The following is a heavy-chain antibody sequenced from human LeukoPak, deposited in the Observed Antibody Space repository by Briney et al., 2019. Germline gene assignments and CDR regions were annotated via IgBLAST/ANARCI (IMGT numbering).Heavy chain of an antibody. V-gene: IGHV3-48*03. CDR2: ISSSGSTI. CDR1: GFTFSSYE. Sequence: PGGSLRLSCAASGFTFSSYEMNWVRQAPGKGLKWVSYISSSGSTIYYADSVKGRFTISRDNAKNSLYLQMNSLRAEDTSVYYCARDLDGYVDYWGQGTPVTVSS. CDR3: ARDLDGYVDY. D-gene: IGHD5-24*01. J-gene: IGHJ4*02.